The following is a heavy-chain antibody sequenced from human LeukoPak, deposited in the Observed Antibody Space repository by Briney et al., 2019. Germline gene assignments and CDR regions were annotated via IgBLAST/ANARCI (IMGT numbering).Heavy chain of an antibody. Sequence: GGSLRLSCAASGFTFSSYALTWVRQAPGKGLEWVSSISSSSSYIYYADSVKGRFTISRDNAKNSLYLQMNSLRAEDTAVYYCASTPMAKIMYYDFWSGYYPPTVWGQGTLVTVSS. D-gene: IGHD3-3*01. CDR3: ASTPMAKIMYYDFWSGYYPPTV. V-gene: IGHV3-21*01. CDR2: ISSSSSYI. J-gene: IGHJ4*02. CDR1: GFTFSSYA.